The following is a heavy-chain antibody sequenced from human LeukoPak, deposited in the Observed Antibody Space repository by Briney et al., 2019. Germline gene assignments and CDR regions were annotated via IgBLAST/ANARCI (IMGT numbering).Heavy chain of an antibody. J-gene: IGHJ6*02. CDR1: GGSFSGYY. Sequence: SETLSLTCAVYGGSFSGYYWSWIRQPPGKGLEWIGEINHSGSTNYNPSLKSRVTISVDTSKNQFSLKLSSVTAADTAVYYCARASCSSTSCYHSDSYYYGMDVWGQGTTVTVSS. D-gene: IGHD2-2*01. CDR2: INHSGST. CDR3: ARASCSSTSCYHSDSYYYGMDV. V-gene: IGHV4-34*01.